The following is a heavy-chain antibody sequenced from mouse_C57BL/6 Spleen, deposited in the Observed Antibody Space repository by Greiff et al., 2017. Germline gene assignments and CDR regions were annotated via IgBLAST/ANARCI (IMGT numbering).Heavy chain of an antibody. Sequence: QAQPHNLGLDLLNLGLQVKMSSKPPATPSTSSWLTWLNQRPGQGLGWIGDIYAGSGSTNCDEKFKGKATLTVNTSSSTAYRQLSSLTSEDSAVYYCAREGGYDYDGPFAYWGQGTLVTVSA. CDR2: IYAGSGST. D-gene: IGHD2-4*01. V-gene: IGHV1-55*01. J-gene: IGHJ3*01. CDR1: ATPSTSSW. CDR3: AREGGYDYDGPFAY.